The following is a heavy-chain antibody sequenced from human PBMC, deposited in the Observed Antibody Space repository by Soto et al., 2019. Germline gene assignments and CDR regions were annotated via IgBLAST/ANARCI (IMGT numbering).Heavy chain of an antibody. J-gene: IGHJ5*02. D-gene: IGHD4-17*01. V-gene: IGHV1-18*04. Sequence: PLVQSGTEVKEPGASVKVSCKASASTFTGYTINWVRQAPGHGLEWMGWISTFNGHTKYARNCEGRVTMTTNTSTTTAYMELTGLTFDDTAIYFCARGTVTSGRWFGPWGQGTLVSVSS. CDR1: ASTFTGYT. CDR3: ARGTVTSGRWFGP. CDR2: ISTFNGHT.